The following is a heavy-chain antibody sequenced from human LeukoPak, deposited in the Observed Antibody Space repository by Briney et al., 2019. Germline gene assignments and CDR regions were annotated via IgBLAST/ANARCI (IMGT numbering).Heavy chain of an antibody. CDR1: GFTFSDYE. CDR2: ISTSGTYT. CDR3: ARNSGTHYGLDY. D-gene: IGHD1-26*01. V-gene: IGHV3-11*03. Sequence: PGGSLRLSCAASGFTFSDYEMNWVRQAPGKGLEWLSYISTSGTYTYYADSVKGRFAISRDNAKNSLYLQMNSLRAEDMAVYYCARNSGTHYGLDYWGQGTLVTVSS. J-gene: IGHJ4*02.